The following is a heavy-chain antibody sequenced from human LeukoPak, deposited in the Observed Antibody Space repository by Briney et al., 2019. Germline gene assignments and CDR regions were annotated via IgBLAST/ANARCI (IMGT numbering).Heavy chain of an antibody. V-gene: IGHV4-61*02. CDR1: GGSVNRGNYY. J-gene: IGHJ6*03. CDR3: ARWSGSVASRNYYYYMDV. Sequence: SETQSLTCSVSGGSVNRGNYYWTWIRQPAGSGLEWIGRIYTSGTTNYNPSLKSRVTISVDTSKNEFSLRLSSVTAADTAVYYCARWSGSVASRNYYYYMDVWGKGTTDTVSS. CDR2: IYTSGTT. D-gene: IGHD1-26*01.